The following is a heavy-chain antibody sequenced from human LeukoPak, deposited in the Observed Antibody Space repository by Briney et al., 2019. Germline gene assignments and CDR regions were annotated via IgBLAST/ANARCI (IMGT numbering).Heavy chain of an antibody. CDR1: GGTFSGYA. CDR2: ISAYNGNT. V-gene: IGHV1-18*01. D-gene: IGHD3-22*01. J-gene: IGHJ4*02. CDR3: ARQGHYYDSSGPPYYFDY. Sequence: RASVKVSCKASGGTFSGYAISWVRQAPGQGLEWMGWISAYNGNTNYAQKLQGRVTMTTDTSTSTAYMELRSLRSDDTAVYYCARQGHYYDSSGPPYYFDYWGQGTLVTVSS.